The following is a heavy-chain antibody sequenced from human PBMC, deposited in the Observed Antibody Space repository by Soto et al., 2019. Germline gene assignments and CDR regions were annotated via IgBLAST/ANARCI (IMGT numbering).Heavy chain of an antibody. CDR2: ISYDGSNK. D-gene: IGHD3-22*01. V-gene: IGHV3-30*18. Sequence: PGGSLRLSCAASVLTFSRYGMHWVRQAPGKGLEWAAHISYDGSNKHYAESVKGRFTISRDSSKNTLYLQMNSLRAEDTAVYYCVKDTYYYDSSGYYIFDYWGQGTLVTVSS. CDR3: VKDTYYYDSSGYYIFDY. CDR1: VLTFSRYG. J-gene: IGHJ4*02.